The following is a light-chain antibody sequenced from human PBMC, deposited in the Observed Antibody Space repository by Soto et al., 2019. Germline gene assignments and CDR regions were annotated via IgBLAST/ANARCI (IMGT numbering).Light chain of an antibody. CDR2: AAS. J-gene: IGKJ4*01. CDR3: QQYENLPLT. CDR1: QSVSVN. Sequence: EIVLTQSPGTLSLSPWERATLSCRASQSVSVNLAWYQRKSGQPPRLLIYAASTRATGIPARFSGSRSGTEFTLTISSLQSEDFAVYYCQQYENLPLTFGGGTKVDIK. V-gene: IGKV3-15*01.